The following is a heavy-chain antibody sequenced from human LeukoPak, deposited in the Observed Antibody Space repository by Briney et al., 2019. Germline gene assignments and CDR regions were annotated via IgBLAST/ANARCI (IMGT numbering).Heavy chain of an antibody. D-gene: IGHD3-10*01. Sequence: QPGGSLRLSCAASGFTFSSYAMHWVRQAPGKGLEWVAVISYDGSNKYYAASVKGRFTISRDNSKNTLYLQMNSLRAEDTAVYYCARDMGRGTLRRNPAFDYWGQGTLVTVSS. CDR1: GFTFSSYA. V-gene: IGHV3-30-3*01. CDR2: ISYDGSNK. J-gene: IGHJ4*02. CDR3: ARDMGRGTLRRNPAFDY.